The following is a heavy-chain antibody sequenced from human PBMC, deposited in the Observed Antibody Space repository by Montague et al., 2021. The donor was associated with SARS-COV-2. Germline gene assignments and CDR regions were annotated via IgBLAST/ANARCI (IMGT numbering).Heavy chain of an antibody. D-gene: IGHD2-2*01. CDR3: ASGLVVPAAMGLLLQR. Sequence: SETLSLTCSVSGGTMSSNLYSWGWVRQPPGKGLEWIGHMSSSGTIYYNPSLMRRVIISLDTSTNQFSLEVSSMTAADTAVYYCASGLVVPAAMGLLLQRWGQGSLVTVSS. CDR2: MSSSGTI. CDR1: GGTMSSNLYS. J-gene: IGHJ4*02. V-gene: IGHV4-39*07.